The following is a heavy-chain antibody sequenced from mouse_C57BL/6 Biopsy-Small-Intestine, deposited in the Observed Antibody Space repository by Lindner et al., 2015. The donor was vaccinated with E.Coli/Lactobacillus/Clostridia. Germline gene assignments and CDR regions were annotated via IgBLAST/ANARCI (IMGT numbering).Heavy chain of an antibody. CDR1: GYSFTNYW. V-gene: IGHV1-63*01. D-gene: IGHD1-1*01. CDR3: ARGDFYGSNYYYTLDY. CDR2: IFPGGAYT. J-gene: IGHJ4*01. Sequence: VQLQESGAELVRPGTSVKMSCKASGYSFTNYWIGWAKQRPGHGLEWIGDIFPGGAYTNYNEKFKGKATLTADKSSSTAYMQFSSLTSEDSAIYYCARGDFYGSNYYYTLDYWGQGTSVTVSS.